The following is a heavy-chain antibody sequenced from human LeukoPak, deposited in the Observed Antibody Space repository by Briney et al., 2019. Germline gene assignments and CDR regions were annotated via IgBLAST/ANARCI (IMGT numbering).Heavy chain of an antibody. J-gene: IGHJ3*02. CDR2: IIPIFGTA. CDR1: GGTVSSYA. Sequence: SVKASCKASGGTVSSYAISWGRQAPGQGLEWMGGIIPIFGTANYAQKFQGRVTITADESTSTAYMELSSLRSEDTAVYYCARVNLDEAFDIWGQGTMVTVSS. D-gene: IGHD1-14*01. CDR3: ARVNLDEAFDI. V-gene: IGHV1-69*13.